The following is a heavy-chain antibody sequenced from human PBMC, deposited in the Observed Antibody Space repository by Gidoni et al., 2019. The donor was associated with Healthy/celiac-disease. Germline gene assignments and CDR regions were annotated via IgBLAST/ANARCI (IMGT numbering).Heavy chain of an antibody. D-gene: IGHD4-17*01. CDR3: ARDKNVRVTTRFVGLVPDYYYGMDV. V-gene: IGHV3-30-3*01. CDR2: ISYDGSNK. J-gene: IGHJ6*02. CDR1: EFTFSSYA. Sequence: QVQLVESGGGVVQPGRSLRLSCAASEFTFSSYAMHWVRQAPGKGLEWVAVISYDGSNKYYADSVKGRFTISRDNSKNTLYLQMNSLRAEDTAVYYCARDKNVRVTTRFVGLVPDYYYGMDVWGQGTTVTVSS.